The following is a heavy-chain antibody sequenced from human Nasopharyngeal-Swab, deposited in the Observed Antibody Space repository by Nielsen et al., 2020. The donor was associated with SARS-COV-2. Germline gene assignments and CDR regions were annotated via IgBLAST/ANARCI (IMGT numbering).Heavy chain of an antibody. D-gene: IGHD6-6*01. Sequence: WVRQAPGQSLEWMGWINGDTGNTKYPEKFQGRVTITRDRSTRTAYMELRSLRSEDTAVYYCARERPEYYFDLWGPGTLVTVSS. CDR2: INGDTGNT. J-gene: IGHJ4*02. CDR3: ARERPEYYFDL. V-gene: IGHV1-3*01.